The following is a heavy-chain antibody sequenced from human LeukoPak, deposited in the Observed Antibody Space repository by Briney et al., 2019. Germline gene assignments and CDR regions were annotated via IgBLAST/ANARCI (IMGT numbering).Heavy chain of an antibody. CDR3: AKDLGGGLQY. J-gene: IGHJ4*02. CDR1: GFSFDNSV. CDR2: ISGDGGTT. Sequence: GGSLRLSCAVSGFSFDNSVMDWVRQTPGRGLEWVSLISGDGGTTYYADSVKGRFTISRDNSKNSMFLQMNSLRTEDTALYYCAKDLGGGLQYWRQGGLVSVSS. D-gene: IGHD3-16*01. V-gene: IGHV3-43*02.